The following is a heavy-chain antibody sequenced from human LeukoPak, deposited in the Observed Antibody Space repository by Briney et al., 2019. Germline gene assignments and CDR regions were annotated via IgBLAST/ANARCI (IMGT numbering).Heavy chain of an antibody. Sequence: SETLSLTCAVYGGSFSGYYWSWIRQPPGKGLEWIGEINHSGSTNYNPSLKSRVTISVDTSKNQFSLKLSSVTAADTAVYYCARVVLWFGDRGHYFDLWGRGTLVTVSS. J-gene: IGHJ2*01. CDR2: INHSGST. D-gene: IGHD3-10*01. CDR3: ARVVLWFGDRGHYFDL. CDR1: GGSFSGYY. V-gene: IGHV4-34*01.